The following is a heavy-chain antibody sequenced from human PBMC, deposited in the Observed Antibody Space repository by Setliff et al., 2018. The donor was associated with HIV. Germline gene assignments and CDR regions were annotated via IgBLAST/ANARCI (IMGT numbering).Heavy chain of an antibody. CDR1: GASISSGGFY. V-gene: IGHV4-31*03. J-gene: IGHJ6*03. D-gene: IGHD3-9*01. Sequence: PSETLSLTCTVSGASISSGGFYWSWIRQHPGKGLEWIGYVYYSGSTYYNPPRKSRVTISVDTSKNQFSLELNSVTAADTAVYYCARGHDNKYYYFYYMDVWGKGTTVTAP. CDR3: ARGHDNKYYYFYYMDV. CDR2: VYYSGST.